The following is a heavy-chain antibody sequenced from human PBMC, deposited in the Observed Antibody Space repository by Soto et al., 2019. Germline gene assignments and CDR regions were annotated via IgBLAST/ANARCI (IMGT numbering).Heavy chain of an antibody. CDR3: ARTGDLRQVAFDI. CDR2: ISYDGSNK. D-gene: IGHD2-21*01. V-gene: IGHV3-30-3*01. J-gene: IGHJ3*02. CDR1: GFTFSSYA. Sequence: QVQLVESGGGVVQPGRSLRLSCAASGFTFSSYAMHWVRQAPGKGLEWVAVISYDGSNKDYADSVKGRFTISRDNXKNTLYLQMNSLRAEDTAVYYCARTGDLRQVAFDIWGQGTMVTVSS.